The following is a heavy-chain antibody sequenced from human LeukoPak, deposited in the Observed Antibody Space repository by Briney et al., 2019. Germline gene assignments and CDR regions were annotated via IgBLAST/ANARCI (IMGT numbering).Heavy chain of an antibody. CDR2: IYHSGST. CDR3: ARHLYCSSTSCYQWYFDL. V-gene: IGHV4-38-2*01. D-gene: IGHD2-2*01. CDR1: GYSISSGYY. Sequence: SETLSLTCAVSGYSISSGYYRGWIRQPPGKGLEWIGSIYHSGSTYYNPSLKSRVTISVDTSKNQFSLKLSSVTAADTAVYYCARHLYCSSTSCYQWYFDLWGRGTLVTVSS. J-gene: IGHJ2*01.